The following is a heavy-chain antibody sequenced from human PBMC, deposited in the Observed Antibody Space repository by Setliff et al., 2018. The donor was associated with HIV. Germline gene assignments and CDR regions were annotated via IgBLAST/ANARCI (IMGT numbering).Heavy chain of an antibody. CDR2: ISAYHGNT. J-gene: IGHJ4*02. V-gene: IGHV1-18*01. CDR3: ARVPYKFWSAYPLDY. CDR1: AYTFTSYG. Sequence: ASVKVSCKASAYTFTSYGIIWGRQAPGQGLEWMGWISAYHGNTNYAQKLQGRVTMATDTSTSTAYMELRSLRSDDTAVYYCARVPYKFWSAYPLDYWGQGTLVTVSS. D-gene: IGHD3-3*01.